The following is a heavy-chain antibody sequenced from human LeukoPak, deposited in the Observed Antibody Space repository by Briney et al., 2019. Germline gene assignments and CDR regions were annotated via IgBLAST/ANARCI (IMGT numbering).Heavy chain of an antibody. CDR1: GFIFSTYI. D-gene: IGHD2-15*01. V-gene: IGHV3-48*04. J-gene: IGHJ4*02. CDR3: ARERLPRAFDY. Sequence: PGGSLRLSCAASGFIFSTYIMNWVRQAPGKGLEWVSYISSSSSTIYYADSVKGRFTVSRDNAKNSLYLQMNSLRAEDTAVYYCARERLPRAFDYWGQGTLVSVSS. CDR2: ISSSSSTI.